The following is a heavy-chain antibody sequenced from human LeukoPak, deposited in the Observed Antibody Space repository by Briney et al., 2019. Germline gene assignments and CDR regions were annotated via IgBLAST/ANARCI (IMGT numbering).Heavy chain of an antibody. CDR3: ARDPITMLRGVFDY. Sequence: SETLSLTCTVSGGSISSSSYYWGWIRQPPGKGLEWIGSIYYSGSTYYNPSLKSRVTIPVDTSKNQFSLKLSSVTAADTAVYYCARDPITMLRGVFDYWGQGTLVTVSS. D-gene: IGHD3-10*01. CDR2: IYYSGST. V-gene: IGHV4-39*07. J-gene: IGHJ4*02. CDR1: GGSISSSSYY.